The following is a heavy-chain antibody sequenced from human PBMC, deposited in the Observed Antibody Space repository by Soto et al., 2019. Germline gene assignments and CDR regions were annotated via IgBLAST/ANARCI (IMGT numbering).Heavy chain of an antibody. CDR3: ARRRFRHGSGSYYNLYYYYGMDV. V-gene: IGHV3-66*04. Sequence: GGSLRLSCAASGFTVSSNYMSWVRQAPGKGLEWVSVIYSGGSTYYADSVKGRFTISRDNSKNTLYLQMNSLRAEDTAVYYCARRRFRHGSGSYYNLYYYYGMDVWGQGTTVTVSS. D-gene: IGHD3-10*01. CDR2: IYSGGST. J-gene: IGHJ6*02. CDR1: GFTVSSNY.